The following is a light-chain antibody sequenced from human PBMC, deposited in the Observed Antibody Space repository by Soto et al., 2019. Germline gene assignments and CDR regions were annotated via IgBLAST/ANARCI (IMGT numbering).Light chain of an antibody. J-gene: IGLJ1*01. CDR1: SRDVGTYNL. V-gene: IGLV2-23*01. CDR2: EGS. CDR3: CSYPGGGIYV. Sequence: QSALTKPASVSGSPRQPITSSCTGASRDVGTYNLVSWYQQHPGNAPRLMIYEGSKRPSGVSNRFSGSKSGITASLTISGLQAEDEADFYCCSYPGGGIYVSVTGTTDIDL.